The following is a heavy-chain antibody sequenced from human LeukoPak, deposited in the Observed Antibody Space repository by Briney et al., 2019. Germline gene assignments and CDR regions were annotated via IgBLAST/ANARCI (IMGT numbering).Heavy chain of an antibody. Sequence: SETLSLTCSVSGGSISSDHWNWIRQTPGKGLEWIGCIYYSGRTYYNPSLKSQVTIPVDMSKSQFSLRLTSVTAADTAVYYCARKNDFEIWGQGTLVTVSS. CDR1: GGSISSDH. CDR2: IYYSGRT. D-gene: IGHD2/OR15-2a*01. V-gene: IGHV4-59*01. CDR3: ARKNDFEI. J-gene: IGHJ3*02.